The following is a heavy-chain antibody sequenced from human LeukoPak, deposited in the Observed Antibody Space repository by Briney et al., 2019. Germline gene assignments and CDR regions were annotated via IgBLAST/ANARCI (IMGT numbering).Heavy chain of an antibody. Sequence: SETLSLTCTVSGGSISGYYWNWIRQSPGNGLEWIGYIYYGGTTNYNPSLKSRVTISVDTSRNQFSLKLSSVTAADTAVYYCASHRPSSSALDYWGQGTLVTVSS. V-gene: IGHV4-59*01. J-gene: IGHJ4*02. CDR2: IYYGGTT. CDR1: GGSISGYY. D-gene: IGHD6-6*01. CDR3: ASHRPSSSALDY.